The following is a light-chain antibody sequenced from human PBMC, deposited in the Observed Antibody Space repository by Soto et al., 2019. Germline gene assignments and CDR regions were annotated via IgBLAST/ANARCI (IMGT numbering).Light chain of an antibody. Sequence: QSVLTQPASVSGSPGQSITISCTGTSSDVGGYKYVSWYRQHPGKAPKLMIYEVSYRPSGVSNRFSGSKSGDTASLTISGLQADDEADYYCSSYATSGTVLFGGGTKLTVL. J-gene: IGLJ2*01. CDR3: SSYATSGTVL. CDR1: SSDVGGYKY. CDR2: EVS. V-gene: IGLV2-14*01.